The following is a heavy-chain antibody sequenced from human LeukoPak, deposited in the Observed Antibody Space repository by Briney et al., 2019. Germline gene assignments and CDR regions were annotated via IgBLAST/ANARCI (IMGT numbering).Heavy chain of an antibody. Sequence: ASVKVSCKASGYTFTGYYMHWVRQAPGQGLEWMGWINPNSGGTNYAQKFQGRVTMTRDTSIGTAYMELSRLRSGDTAVYYCARVLPNYDFWSGHLDYWGQGTLVTVSS. J-gene: IGHJ4*02. D-gene: IGHD3-3*01. V-gene: IGHV1-2*02. CDR3: ARVLPNYDFWSGHLDY. CDR1: GYTFTGYY. CDR2: INPNSGGT.